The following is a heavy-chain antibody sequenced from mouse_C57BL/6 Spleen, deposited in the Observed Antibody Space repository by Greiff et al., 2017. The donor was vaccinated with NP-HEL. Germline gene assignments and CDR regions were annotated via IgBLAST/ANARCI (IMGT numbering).Heavy chain of an antibody. CDR2: ISSGSSTI. D-gene: IGHD1-1*01. V-gene: IGHV5-17*01. J-gene: IGHJ1*03. Sequence: EVKLMESGGGLVEPGGSLKLSCAASGFTFSDYGMHWVRQAPEKGLEWVAYISSGSSTIYYADTVKGRFTISRDNAKNTLFLQMTSLRSEDTAMYYCASNYYYGSSWYFDVWGTGTTVTVSS. CDR1: GFTFSDYG. CDR3: ASNYYYGSSWYFDV.